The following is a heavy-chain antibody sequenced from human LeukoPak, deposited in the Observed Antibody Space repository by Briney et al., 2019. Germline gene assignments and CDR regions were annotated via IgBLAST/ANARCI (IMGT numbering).Heavy chain of an antibody. V-gene: IGHV3-23*01. Sequence: PGGSLRLSCAASGFTFTSYALSWVRQAPGKGLEWVSSISGSGGSTYYADSVKGRFTISRDNSKNTLYLQMNSLRVEDTAVYYCAKDLPNPGTSRHFQYWGQGTLVTVSS. CDR2: ISGSGGST. CDR3: AKDLPNPGTSRHFQY. CDR1: GFTFTSYA. D-gene: IGHD2-8*01. J-gene: IGHJ1*01.